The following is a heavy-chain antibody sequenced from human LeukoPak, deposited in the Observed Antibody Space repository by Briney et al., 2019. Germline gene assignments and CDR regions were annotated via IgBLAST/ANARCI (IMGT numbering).Heavy chain of an antibody. CDR1: GGSIDSYY. CDR2: IYSSGNT. Sequence: PSETLSLTCTVSGGSIDSYYWSWIRQPPGKGLEWIGSIYSSGNTNYNPSLKSRVAISLATSKTQLSLKLTSLTAADTAICYCARQVPSQGLSIDVWGKGTTVTISS. D-gene: IGHD6-19*01. CDR3: ARQVPSQGLSIDV. V-gene: IGHV4-59*01. J-gene: IGHJ6*03.